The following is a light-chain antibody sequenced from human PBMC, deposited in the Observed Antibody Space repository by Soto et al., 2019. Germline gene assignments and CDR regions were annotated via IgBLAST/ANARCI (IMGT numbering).Light chain of an antibody. CDR2: AAS. CDR3: HQSQSIQWT. CDR1: QTISSH. J-gene: IGKJ1*01. V-gene: IGKV1-39*01. Sequence: DIQMTQSPSSLSASVGDRVTITCRASQTISSHLNWYQQKPGKAPKVLISAASSLQSGVTSMFSDSGSRTDFPIAISSLQPAVFATLYWHQSQSIQWTFGQGTKVEIK.